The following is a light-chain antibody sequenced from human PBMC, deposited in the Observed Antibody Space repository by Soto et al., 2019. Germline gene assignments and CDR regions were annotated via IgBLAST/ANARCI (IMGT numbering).Light chain of an antibody. CDR2: RAS. J-gene: IGKJ1*01. V-gene: IGKV1-5*03. CDR1: QGLTDW. Sequence: DIPMTQSPSTLSASVGDRVTITCRASQGLTDWLAWYQQKPGKAPKLLIYRASSLESGVPSRFSGSGFGAQFSLTISSLQPDDFATYYCQQYNGTFGQGTKVEI. CDR3: QQYNGT.